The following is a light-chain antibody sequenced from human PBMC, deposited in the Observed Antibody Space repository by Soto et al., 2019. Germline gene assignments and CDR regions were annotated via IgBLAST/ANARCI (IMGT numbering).Light chain of an antibody. Sequence: QSALTQPPSVSGSPGQSVTISCTGTRSDVGSDNRVSWYQQPPGTAPKLMIYEVSNRTSGVTDRFAGSKSGNTASLTISGHQAEDEADYYCSSYTSSSTLVVGGGTKLTVL. J-gene: IGLJ2*01. CDR2: EVS. CDR3: SSYTSSSTLV. CDR1: RSDVGSDNR. V-gene: IGLV2-18*02.